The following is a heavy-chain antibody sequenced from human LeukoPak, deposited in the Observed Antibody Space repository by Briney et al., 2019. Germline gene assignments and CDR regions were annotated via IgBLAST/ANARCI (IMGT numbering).Heavy chain of an antibody. CDR1: GYTFTSYD. CDR3: ARARISGWYPAYVASNDY. D-gene: IGHD6-19*01. CDR2: MNPNSGNT. Sequence: ASVQVSFQASGYTFTSYDINWGRRATGQGLEGMGWMNPNSGNTGYAQKFQGRVTMTRNTSISTAYMELSSLRSEDTAVYYCARARISGWYPAYVASNDYWGQGTLVTVSS. V-gene: IGHV1-8*01. J-gene: IGHJ4*02.